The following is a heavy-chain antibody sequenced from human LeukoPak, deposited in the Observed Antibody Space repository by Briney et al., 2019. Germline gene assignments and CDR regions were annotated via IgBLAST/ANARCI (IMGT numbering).Heavy chain of an antibody. CDR2: INPNSGGT. V-gene: IGHV1-2*02. Sequence: ASVKVSCKASGGTFSSYAISWVRQAPGQGLEWMGRINPNSGGTNYAQKFQGRVTMTRDTSISTAYMELRRLTSDDTAVYYCARGKGSSGWIYYYGLDVWGQGTTVTVSS. CDR3: ARGKGSSGWIYYYGLDV. D-gene: IGHD6-19*01. J-gene: IGHJ6*02. CDR1: GGTFSSYA.